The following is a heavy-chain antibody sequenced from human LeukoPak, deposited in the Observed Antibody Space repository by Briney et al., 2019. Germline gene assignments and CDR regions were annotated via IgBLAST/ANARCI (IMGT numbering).Heavy chain of an antibody. D-gene: IGHD3-3*01. Sequence: PSQTLSLTCTVSGGSISSGGYYWSWIRQHPGKGLEWIGYIYYSGSTYYNPSLKSRVTISVDTSKNQFSLKLSSVTAADTAVYYCARVRNDYDFWSGPEQTFDYWGQGTLVTVSS. CDR1: GGSISSGGYY. V-gene: IGHV4-31*03. J-gene: IGHJ4*02. CDR2: IYYSGST. CDR3: ARVRNDYDFWSGPEQTFDY.